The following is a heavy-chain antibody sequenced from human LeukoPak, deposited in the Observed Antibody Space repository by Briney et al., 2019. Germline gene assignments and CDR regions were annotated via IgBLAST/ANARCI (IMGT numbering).Heavy chain of an antibody. J-gene: IGHJ2*01. D-gene: IGHD2-2*01. V-gene: IGHV4-34*01. CDR1: GGSFSGYY. Sequence: PSETLSLTCAVYGGSFSGYYWSWIRQPPGKGLGWIGEINHSGSTNYNPSLKSRVTISVDTSKNQFSLKLSSVTAADTAVYYCARGRGGPIGYCSSTSCYRGRRYFDLWGRGTLVTVSS. CDR3: ARGRGGPIGYCSSTSCYRGRRYFDL. CDR2: INHSGST.